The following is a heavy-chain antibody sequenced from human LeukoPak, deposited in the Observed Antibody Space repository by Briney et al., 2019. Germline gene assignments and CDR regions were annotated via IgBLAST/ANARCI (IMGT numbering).Heavy chain of an antibody. CDR3: ARVTWAYYDSSGYLSA. Sequence: ASVKVSCKASGYTFTTYDINWVRQAPGQGLEWMGWMNPKSGNSGFAQKFQGRVTMTWRTSVSTAYMELDSLTSEDTAVYYCARVTWAYYDSSGYLSAWAQGTLVTVSS. CDR1: GYTFTTYD. D-gene: IGHD3-22*01. CDR2: MNPKSGNS. V-gene: IGHV1-8*01. J-gene: IGHJ5*02.